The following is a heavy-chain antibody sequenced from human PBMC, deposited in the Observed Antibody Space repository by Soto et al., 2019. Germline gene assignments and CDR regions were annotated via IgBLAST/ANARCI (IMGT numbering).Heavy chain of an antibody. V-gene: IGHV1-69*02. D-gene: IGHD6-13*01. CDR3: ARSQQLVQSWFDP. J-gene: IGHJ5*02. CDR2: IIPILGIA. Sequence: PAASVKVSCKASGGTFSSYTISWVRQAPGQGLEWMGRIIPILGIANYAQKFQGRVTITADKSTSTAYMELSSLRSEDTAVYYCARSQQLVQSWFDPWGQGTLVTVSS. CDR1: GGTFSSYT.